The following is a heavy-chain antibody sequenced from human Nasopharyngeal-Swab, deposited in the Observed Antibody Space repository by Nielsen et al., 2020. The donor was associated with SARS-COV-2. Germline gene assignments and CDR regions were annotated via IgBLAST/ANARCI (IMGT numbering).Heavy chain of an antibody. CDR3: ARGRYSGSYGQLDY. D-gene: IGHD1-26*01. CDR2: IYYSGST. Sequence: SETLSLTCTVSGGSISSGDYYWSWIRQPPGKGLEWIGYIYYSGSTYYNPSLKSRVTISVDKSKNQFSLKLSSVTAADTAVYYCARGRYSGSYGQLDYWGQGTLVTVSS. CDR1: GGSISSGDYY. J-gene: IGHJ4*02. V-gene: IGHV4-30-4*01.